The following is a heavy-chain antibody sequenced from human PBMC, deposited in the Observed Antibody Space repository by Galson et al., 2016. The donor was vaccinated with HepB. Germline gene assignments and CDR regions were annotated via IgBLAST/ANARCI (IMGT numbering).Heavy chain of an antibody. Sequence: SLRLSSAASGFTFNIYAMNWVRQAPGKGLEWVSAISGSGGYTYYAGSVRGRFTIPRVNSKNTLYLQMDRLRVEDTAVYYCAKDRGIGYSYGYSSEYYGMDVWGPGTTVTVSS. D-gene: IGHD5-18*01. CDR1: GFTFNIYA. CDR3: AKDRGIGYSYGYSSEYYGMDV. CDR2: ISGSGGYT. V-gene: IGHV3-23*01. J-gene: IGHJ6*02.